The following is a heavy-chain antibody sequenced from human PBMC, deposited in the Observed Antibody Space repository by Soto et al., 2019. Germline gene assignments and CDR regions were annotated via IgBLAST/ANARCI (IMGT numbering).Heavy chain of an antibody. CDR1: GFTFSSYA. J-gene: IGHJ1*01. CDR2: ISGSGGST. D-gene: IGHD2-21*02. Sequence: PGGSLRLSCAASGFTFSSYAMSWLRQAPGKGLEWVSAISGSGGSTYYADSVKGRFTISRDNSKNTLYLQMNSLRAEDTAVYYCAKGCGGDCLPGRYFQHWGQGTLVTVSS. CDR3: AKGCGGDCLPGRYFQH. V-gene: IGHV3-23*01.